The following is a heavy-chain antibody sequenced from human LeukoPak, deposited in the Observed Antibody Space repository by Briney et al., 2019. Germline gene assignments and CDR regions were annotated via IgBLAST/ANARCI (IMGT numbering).Heavy chain of an antibody. Sequence: GGSLRLSCAASGFTFSSNAMHWVRQAPGKGLEWVAVITYDGSNKYYADSVKGRFTISRDNSKNTLYLQMNSLRPEDTAVYYCARGLLEATTSYFDYWGQGTLVTVSS. J-gene: IGHJ4*02. CDR1: GFTFSSNA. V-gene: IGHV3-30-3*01. CDR2: ITYDGSNK. D-gene: IGHD1-26*01. CDR3: ARGLLEATTSYFDY.